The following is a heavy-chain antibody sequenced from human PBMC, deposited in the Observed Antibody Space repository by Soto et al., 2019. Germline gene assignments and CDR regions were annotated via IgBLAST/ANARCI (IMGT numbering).Heavy chain of an antibody. CDR3: ARDQGVVVTADNWFGP. CDR2: IFSSGST. V-gene: IGHV4-4*07. CDR1: GGSITDYS. Sequence: PSETLSLTCTVSGGSITDYSWVWIRQPARKGLEWIGRIFSSGSTNYNPSLKGRITMSLDTSKNQFSLKLNSATATDTAVYFCARDQGVVVTADNWFGPWGQGILVTVSS. D-gene: IGHD2-21*02. J-gene: IGHJ5*02.